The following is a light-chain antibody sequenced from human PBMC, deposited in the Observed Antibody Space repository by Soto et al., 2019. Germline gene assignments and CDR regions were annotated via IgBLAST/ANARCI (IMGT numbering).Light chain of an antibody. Sequence: QSALTQPASVSGSPGQSITISCTGTSSDVGGYNYVSWYQQHPGKSPKLMIYEVSNRPTGVSNRFSGSKSGNTASLTISGLQADDEADYYCSSYTSGSTWVFGGGTQLTVL. CDR3: SSYTSGSTWV. CDR2: EVS. CDR1: SSDVGGYNY. J-gene: IGLJ3*02. V-gene: IGLV2-14*01.